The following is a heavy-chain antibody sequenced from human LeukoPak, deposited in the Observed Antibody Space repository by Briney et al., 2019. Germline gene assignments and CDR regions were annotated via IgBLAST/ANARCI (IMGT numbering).Heavy chain of an antibody. J-gene: IGHJ5*02. CDR3: ARDTSTTVTNSWFDP. V-gene: IGHV4-39*07. CDR1: GGSISSSSYY. D-gene: IGHD4-17*01. Sequence: SETLSLTCTVSGGSISSSSYYWGWIRQPPGKGLEWIGSIYYSGSTYYNPSLKSRVTISVDTSKNQFSLKLSSVTAADTAVYYCARDTSTTVTNSWFDPWGQGTLVTVSS. CDR2: IYYSGST.